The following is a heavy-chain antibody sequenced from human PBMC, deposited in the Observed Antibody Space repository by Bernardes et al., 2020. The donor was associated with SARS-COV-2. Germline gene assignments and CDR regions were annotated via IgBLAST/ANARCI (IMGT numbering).Heavy chain of an antibody. V-gene: IGHV3-30*18. D-gene: IGHD3-22*01. CDR2: ISYDGRNQ. J-gene: IGHJ4*02. CDR1: GFTFSSYG. CDR3: AKDGSGSITSTLVY. Sequence: GGSLRLSCAASGFTFSSYGMHWVRQAPGKGLEWVAVISYDGRNQYYADSVKGRFTISRDNSKNTLYLQMNSLRAEDTAVYYCAKDGSGSITSTLVYWGQGTLVTVSS.